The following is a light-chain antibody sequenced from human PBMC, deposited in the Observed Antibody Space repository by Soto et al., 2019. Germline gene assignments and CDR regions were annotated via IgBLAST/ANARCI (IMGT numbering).Light chain of an antibody. Sequence: DIQMTQSPSSLSASLGDRVTITCRASRSISDYLNWYQQKPGKAPDLLISAASNLQSGVPSRFSGSGSGTDFSLTISSLQPEDFATYSCQQSYTTPVTFGQGTRLEI. J-gene: IGKJ5*01. CDR3: QQSYTTPVT. CDR1: RSISDY. CDR2: AAS. V-gene: IGKV1-39*01.